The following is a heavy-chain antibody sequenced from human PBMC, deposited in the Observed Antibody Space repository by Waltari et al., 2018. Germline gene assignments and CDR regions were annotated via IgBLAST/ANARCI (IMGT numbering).Heavy chain of an antibody. CDR2: ISESGGT. CDR3: ARLGPVADFDN. V-gene: IGHV4-30-4*01. Sequence: IRQRPGKSLECNGFISESGGTYYNPIRKRRVTISVDTPKNPFALKLRPMTTADTAVYYCARLGPVADFDNWGQGTLVTVSS. J-gene: IGHJ4*02. D-gene: IGHD1-26*01.